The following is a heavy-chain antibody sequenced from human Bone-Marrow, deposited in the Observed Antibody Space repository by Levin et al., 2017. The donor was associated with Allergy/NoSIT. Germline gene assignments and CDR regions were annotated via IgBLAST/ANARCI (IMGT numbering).Heavy chain of an antibody. CDR3: VRGHDFWTGYAVDS. J-gene: IGHJ4*02. CDR2: IYYSGET. V-gene: IGHV4-30-4*01. CDR1: GGSAISGDYY. Sequence: LRLSCTVSGGSAISGDYYWSWIRQPPGKGLEWIGYIYYSGETYYDPSLKSRISMSVDTSKNQFSLNLSSVTAADTAVYYCVRGHDFWTGYAVDSWGQGTLVTVAS. D-gene: IGHD3/OR15-3a*01.